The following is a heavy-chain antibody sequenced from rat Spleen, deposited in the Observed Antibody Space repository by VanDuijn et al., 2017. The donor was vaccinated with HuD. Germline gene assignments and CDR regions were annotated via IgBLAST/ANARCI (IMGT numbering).Heavy chain of an antibody. Sequence: EVQLVESGGGLVQPGRSLKLSCAASGRTFSDYYMAWVRQAPTKGLEWVEYISTGGTTTYYRVSVKGRFTVSRDNAKSTLYLQMDSLRSEDTATYYCARPDFWGPGTMVTVSS. V-gene: IGHV5-25*01. J-gene: IGHJ1*01. CDR3: ARPDF. CDR1: GRTFSDYY. CDR2: ISTGGTTT.